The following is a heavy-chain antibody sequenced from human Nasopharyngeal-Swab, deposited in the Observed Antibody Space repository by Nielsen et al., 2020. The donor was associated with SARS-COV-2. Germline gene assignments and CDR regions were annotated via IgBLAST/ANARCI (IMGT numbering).Heavy chain of an antibody. Sequence: ASVKVSCKASGGTFSTYGISWVRQAPGHGLEWMGGIIPMFHRANYAQKFQGRVTITADESTSTASMELSSLRSEDTAVYYCARDPLSSWQAIGNWYFDLWGRGALVTVSS. CDR3: ARDPLSSWQAIGNWYFDL. J-gene: IGHJ2*01. CDR1: GGTFSTYG. V-gene: IGHV1-69*13. CDR2: IIPMFHRA. D-gene: IGHD6-13*01.